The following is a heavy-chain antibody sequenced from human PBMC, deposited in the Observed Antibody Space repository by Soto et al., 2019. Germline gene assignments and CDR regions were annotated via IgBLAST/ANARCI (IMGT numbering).Heavy chain of an antibody. V-gene: IGHV3-30*18. Sequence: PGGSLRLSCAASGFTFSSYGMHWVRQAPGKGLEWVAVISYDGSNKYYADSVKGRFTISRDNSKNTLYLQMNSLRAEDTAVYYCAKDTGNSSGWPMDVWGQGTTVTVSS. D-gene: IGHD6-19*01. J-gene: IGHJ6*02. CDR1: GFTFSSYG. CDR3: AKDTGNSSGWPMDV. CDR2: ISYDGSNK.